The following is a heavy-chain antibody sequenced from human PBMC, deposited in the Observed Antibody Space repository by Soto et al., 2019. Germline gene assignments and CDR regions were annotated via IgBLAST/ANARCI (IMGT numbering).Heavy chain of an antibody. Sequence: SETLSLTCTVSGGSISSGGYYWSWLRQHPGKGLEWIGYIYYSGSTYYNPSLKSRVTISVDTSKNQFSLKLSSVTAADTAVYYCARDGAYSSSWYPHYGMDVWGQGTTVTVSS. D-gene: IGHD6-13*01. CDR2: IYYSGST. CDR1: GGSISSGGYY. V-gene: IGHV4-31*03. CDR3: ARDGAYSSSWYPHYGMDV. J-gene: IGHJ6*02.